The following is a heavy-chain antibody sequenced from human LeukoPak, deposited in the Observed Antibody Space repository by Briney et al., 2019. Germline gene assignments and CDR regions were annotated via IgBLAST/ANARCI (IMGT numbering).Heavy chain of an antibody. CDR2: ISSSSSYI. J-gene: IGHJ3*02. Sequence: GGALILSCAASGFTFSSYSMNWVRPAPGKGLEWVSSISSSSSYIYYADSVKGRFTISRDNAKNSLYLQMNSLRAEDTAVYYCASSTVGAFDIWGQGTMVTVSS. D-gene: IGHD2-2*01. CDR1: GFTFSSYS. CDR3: ASSTVGAFDI. V-gene: IGHV3-21*01.